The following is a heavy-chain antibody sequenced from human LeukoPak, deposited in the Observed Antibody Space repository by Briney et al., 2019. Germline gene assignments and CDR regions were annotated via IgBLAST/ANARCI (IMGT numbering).Heavy chain of an antibody. CDR3: ARDLTVADHFDY. D-gene: IGHD6-19*01. CDR1: GFAFSNHG. CDR2: ISSSSSYI. J-gene: IGHJ4*02. Sequence: PGGSLRLSCAASGFAFSNHGMHWVRQAPGKGLEWVLSISSSSSYIYYADSVKGRFTISRDNAKNSLYLQMNSLRAEDTAVYYCARDLTVADHFDYWGQGTLVTVSS. V-gene: IGHV3-21*01.